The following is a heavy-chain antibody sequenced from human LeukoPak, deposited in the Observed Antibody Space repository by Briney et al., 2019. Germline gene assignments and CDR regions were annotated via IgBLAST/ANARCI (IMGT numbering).Heavy chain of an antibody. D-gene: IGHD3-22*01. CDR2: ISWNSGSI. CDR1: GFTFDDYA. Sequence: GGSLRLSCAASGFTFDDYAMHWVRQAPGKGLEWVSGISWNSGSIGYADSVKGRLTISRDNAKNSLYLQMNSLRAEDTALYYCAKGNYYDLPYYFDYWGQGTLVTVSS. J-gene: IGHJ4*02. CDR3: AKGNYYDLPYYFDY. V-gene: IGHV3-9*01.